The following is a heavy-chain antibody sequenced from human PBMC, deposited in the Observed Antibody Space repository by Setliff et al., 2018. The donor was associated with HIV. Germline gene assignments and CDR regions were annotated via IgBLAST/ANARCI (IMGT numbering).Heavy chain of an antibody. Sequence: SETLSLTCTVSGGSISSSSYYWGWIRQPPGKGLEWIGSIYYSGNTYYNPSLKSRVTISVDTSKNQFSLNLNSVTAADTALYYCARDRGILSNWLYYFDSWGQGTLVTVSS. V-gene: IGHV4-39*07. CDR1: GGSISSSSYY. CDR2: IYYSGNT. CDR3: ARDRGILSNWLYYFDS. J-gene: IGHJ4*02. D-gene: IGHD6-13*01.